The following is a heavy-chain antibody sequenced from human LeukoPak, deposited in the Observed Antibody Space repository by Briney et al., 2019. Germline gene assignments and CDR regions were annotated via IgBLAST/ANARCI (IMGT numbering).Heavy chain of an antibody. J-gene: IGHJ5*02. CDR3: ARGSQRVASQDNWFDP. Sequence: GGSLRLSCAASGFTFSSYSMNWVRQAPGKGLEWVSSISSSSSYIYYADSVKGRFTISRDNAKNSLYLQMNSLRAEDTAVYYCARGSQRVASQDNWFDPWGQGTLVTVSS. D-gene: IGHD5-12*01. V-gene: IGHV3-21*01. CDR2: ISSSSSYI. CDR1: GFTFSSYS.